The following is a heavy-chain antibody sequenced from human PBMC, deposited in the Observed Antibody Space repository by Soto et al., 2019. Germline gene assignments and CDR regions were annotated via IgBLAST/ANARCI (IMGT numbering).Heavy chain of an antibody. J-gene: IGHJ4*02. D-gene: IGHD3-3*02. CDR2: IKSKTDGGTT. CDR1: GFTFSNAW. Sequence: PGGSLRLSCAASGFTFSNAWMNWVRQAPGKGLEWVGRIKSKTDGGTTDYAAPVKGRFTISRDDSKNTLYLQMNSLKTEDTAVYYCTTDKGRIFGPHYFDYWGQGTLVTVSS. V-gene: IGHV3-15*07. CDR3: TTDKGRIFGPHYFDY.